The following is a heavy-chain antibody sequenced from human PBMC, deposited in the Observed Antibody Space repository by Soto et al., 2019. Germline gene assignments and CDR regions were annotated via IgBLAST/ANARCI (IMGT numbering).Heavy chain of an antibody. D-gene: IGHD1-26*01. CDR1: GFTFSGYS. Sequence: GGSLRLSCAASGFTFSGYSMNWVRQAPGKGLEWVSSISSSSGHIYYADSLKGRFTISRDNAKNSLYLQMNSLRAEDTAVYYCTRHWLATREFDYWGQGTLVTVSS. CDR2: ISSSSGHI. CDR3: TRHWLATREFDY. J-gene: IGHJ4*02. V-gene: IGHV3-21*01.